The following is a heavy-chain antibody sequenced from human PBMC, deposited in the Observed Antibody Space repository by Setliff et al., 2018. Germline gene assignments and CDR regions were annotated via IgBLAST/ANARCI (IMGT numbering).Heavy chain of an antibody. J-gene: IGHJ3*02. D-gene: IGHD3-22*01. CDR2: INTSSGRT. CDR3: ARDVFPYHYEGAFDI. CDR1: GYTFTSHY. V-gene: IGHV1-46*01. Sequence: ASVKVSCKASGYTFTSHYMHWVRQAPGLGLEWMGTINTSSGRTSYAQKFQGRVTMTRDTSTSTVYMDMSSLRSEDTAVYYCARDVFPYHYEGAFDIWGQGTMGTVSS.